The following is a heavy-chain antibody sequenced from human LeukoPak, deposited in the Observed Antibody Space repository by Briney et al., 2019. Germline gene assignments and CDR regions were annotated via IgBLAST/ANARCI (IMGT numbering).Heavy chain of an antibody. CDR2: ISGSGVT. J-gene: IGHJ3*02. CDR1: GFTFSSYA. Sequence: GGSLRLSCAASGFTFSSYAMSWVRQAPGKGLEWVLGISGSGVTYFADSVKGRFTISRDNSKNTLYLQMNSLRADDTAVYYCAKLANWGPFDAFDIWGQGTMVTVSS. D-gene: IGHD7-27*01. CDR3: AKLANWGPFDAFDI. V-gene: IGHV3-23*01.